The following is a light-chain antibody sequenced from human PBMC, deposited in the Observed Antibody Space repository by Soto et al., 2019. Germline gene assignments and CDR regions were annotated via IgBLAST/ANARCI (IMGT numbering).Light chain of an antibody. V-gene: IGKV3-20*01. Sequence: VLAPPGGAQSLSTNERATLXCGASQSVSSSYLVWHQQKPGQAPRLLIYAASRRATGIPDRFSGSGSGTDFTLTISRLEPEDFAVYYCQQYGSSPWTFGQGTMV. CDR1: QSVSSSY. CDR2: AAS. CDR3: QQYGSSPWT. J-gene: IGKJ1*01.